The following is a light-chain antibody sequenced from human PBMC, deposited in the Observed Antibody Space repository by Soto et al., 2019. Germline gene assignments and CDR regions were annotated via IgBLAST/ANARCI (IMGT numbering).Light chain of an antibody. J-gene: IGKJ1*01. Sequence: DILMTQSPSSLSASVGDRVTITCRASQSISSYLNWYQQKPGKAPKLLIYAASSLQSGVPSRLSGDGPGTDLNHTISSLQPEDFATYGYQQSYRTPLTFGQGAKVEIK. CDR2: AAS. CDR1: QSISSY. CDR3: QQSYRTPLT. V-gene: IGKV1-39*01.